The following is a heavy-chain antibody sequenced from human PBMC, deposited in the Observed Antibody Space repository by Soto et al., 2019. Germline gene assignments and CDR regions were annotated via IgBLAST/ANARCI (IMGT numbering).Heavy chain of an antibody. V-gene: IGHV3-9*01. D-gene: IGHD3-3*01. Sequence: EVQLVESGGGLVQPGRSLRLSCVASGFTFGDYGMPWVRQAPGRGPEWVSGITWNSGNIAYAETVKGRFTISRDNAKNYLYLQMNSLSAEDTALSYCLKDGLTALFGLVNARSNIWGHGTMVIVSS. CDR2: ITWNSGNI. J-gene: IGHJ3*02. CDR1: GFTFGDYG. CDR3: LKDGLTALFGLVNARSNI.